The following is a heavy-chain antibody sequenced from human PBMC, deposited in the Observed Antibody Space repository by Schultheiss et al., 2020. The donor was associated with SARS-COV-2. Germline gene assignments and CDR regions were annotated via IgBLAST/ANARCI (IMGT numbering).Heavy chain of an antibody. CDR1: GGSISSYY. Sequence: SETLSLTCTVSGGSISSYYWSWIRQPPGKGLEWIGYIYYSGSTNYNPSLKSRVTISVDTSKNQFSLKLSSVTAADTAVYYCVKDRPHSSGWYAPYYYYGMDVWGQGTTVTVSS. D-gene: IGHD6-19*01. V-gene: IGHV4-59*01. CDR3: VKDRPHSSGWYAPYYYYGMDV. CDR2: IYYSGST. J-gene: IGHJ6*02.